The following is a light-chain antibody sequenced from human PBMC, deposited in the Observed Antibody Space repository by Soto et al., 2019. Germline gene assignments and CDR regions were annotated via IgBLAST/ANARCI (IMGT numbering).Light chain of an antibody. V-gene: IGKV3-20*01. CDR2: DAS. J-gene: IGKJ5*01. CDR1: QSVGRDY. Sequence: EIVLTQSPNTLSLSPGERATLSCRASQSVGRDYLGWFQQKPGQPPRLLIRDASYRATGIPDRFSGSGSGTDFTLTISRLEPEDFAMYYCQQYAASPITFGQGTRLEIK. CDR3: QQYAASPIT.